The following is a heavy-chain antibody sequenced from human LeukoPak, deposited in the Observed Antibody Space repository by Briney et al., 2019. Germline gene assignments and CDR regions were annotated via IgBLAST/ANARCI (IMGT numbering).Heavy chain of an antibody. CDR2: IYHSGST. Sequence: TSETLSLTCAVSGGSISSGGYSWSWIPQPPGKGLEWIGYIYHSGSTYYNPSLKSRVTISVDRSKNQFSLKLSSVTAADTAVYYCARDGGYFDYWGQGTLVTVSS. V-gene: IGHV4-30-2*01. J-gene: IGHJ4*02. D-gene: IGHD2-15*01. CDR3: ARDGGYFDY. CDR1: GGSISSGGYS.